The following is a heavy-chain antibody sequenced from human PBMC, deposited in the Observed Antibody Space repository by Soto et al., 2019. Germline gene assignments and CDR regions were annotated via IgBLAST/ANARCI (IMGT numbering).Heavy chain of an antibody. V-gene: IGHV4-31*03. J-gene: IGHJ6*02. CDR1: GGSISSGGYY. D-gene: IGHD6-6*01. CDR2: NYYSGIT. CDR3: ARGSSIAGLYYGLDG. Sequence: SETLSLTCTVSGGSISSGGYYWTWIRQHPGKGLEWIGYNYYSGITYYNPSLKSRVTISLDTSKNQFSLKLSSVTAADTAVYYCARGSSIAGLYYGLDGRGQGTTVTVSS.